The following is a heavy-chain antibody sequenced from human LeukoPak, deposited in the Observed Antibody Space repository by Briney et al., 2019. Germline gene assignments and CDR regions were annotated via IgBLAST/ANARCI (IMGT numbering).Heavy chain of an antibody. CDR3: ARDGGVEYYDSSNYYDY. J-gene: IGHJ4*02. Sequence: GGSLRLSCAASGFTFSSYAMSWVRQAPGKGLEWVSYISSSGSTIYYADSVKGRFTIFRDNAKNSLYLQMNSLRAEDTAVYYCARDGGVEYYDSSNYYDYWGQGTLVTVSS. V-gene: IGHV3-48*03. D-gene: IGHD3-22*01. CDR1: GFTFSSYA. CDR2: ISSSGSTI.